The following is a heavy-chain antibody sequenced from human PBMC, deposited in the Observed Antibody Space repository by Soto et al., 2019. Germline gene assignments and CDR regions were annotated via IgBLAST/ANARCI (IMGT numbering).Heavy chain of an antibody. Sequence: EVQLVESGGGLVQPGGALRLSCGASGFTFRTYWLSWVRQVPVKGLEWVDNINQDGSEKNYVDSVKGRFTISRDNAKNSLHLQMSSLRAEDTALYYCARDGSTSWYSYDYHGMDVWGQGTTVTVSS. D-gene: IGHD5-18*01. CDR3: ARDGSTSWYSYDYHGMDV. J-gene: IGHJ6*02. CDR1: GFTFRTYW. V-gene: IGHV3-7*05. CDR2: INQDGSEK.